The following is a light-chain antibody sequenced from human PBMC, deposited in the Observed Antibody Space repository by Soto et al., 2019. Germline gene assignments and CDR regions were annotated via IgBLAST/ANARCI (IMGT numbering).Light chain of an antibody. CDR1: QPISTY. J-gene: IGKJ1*01. Sequence: AIRMTQSPSSISAFTGDRVTITCRASQPISTYLAWYQQKPGTAPTLLIYAASTLQGGVPSRFSGSASGTDFTLTISCLQSEDFANYFCQRYYTYPLAFGQGTKVEIK. CDR3: QRYYTYPLA. V-gene: IGKV1-8*01. CDR2: AAS.